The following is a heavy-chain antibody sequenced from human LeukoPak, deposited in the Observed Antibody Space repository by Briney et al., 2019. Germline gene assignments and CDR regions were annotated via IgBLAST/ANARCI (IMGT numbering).Heavy chain of an antibody. J-gene: IGHJ3*02. Sequence: NTSETLSLTCTVSGGSISSSSYYWGWIRQPPGKGLEWIGYIYYSGRTSYSGNTNYNPSLKSRVTISVDTSKNQFSLKLSSVTAADTAVYYCARFGMATVTTPPMGAFDIWGQGTMVTVSS. CDR3: ARFGMATVTTPPMGAFDI. CDR2: IYYSGRT. D-gene: IGHD4-17*01. CDR1: GGSISSSSYY. V-gene: IGHV4-61*05.